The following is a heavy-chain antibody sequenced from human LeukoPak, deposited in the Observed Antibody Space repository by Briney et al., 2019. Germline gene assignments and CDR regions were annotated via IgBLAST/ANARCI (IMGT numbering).Heavy chain of an antibody. CDR1: GGSFSGYY. D-gene: IGHD2-2*01. Sequence: PSETLSLTCAVYGGSFSGYYWSWIRQPPGKGLEWIGEINHSGSTNYNPSLKSRVTISVDTSKNQFSLKLSSVTAADTAVYYCARVGKHCSSTSCYGMDAFDIWGQGTMVTVSS. V-gene: IGHV4-34*01. J-gene: IGHJ3*02. CDR3: ARVGKHCSSTSCYGMDAFDI. CDR2: INHSGST.